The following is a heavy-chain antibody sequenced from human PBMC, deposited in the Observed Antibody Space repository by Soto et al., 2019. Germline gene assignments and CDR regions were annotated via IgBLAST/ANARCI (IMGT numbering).Heavy chain of an antibody. D-gene: IGHD2-2*01. V-gene: IGHV1-18*01. CDR2: ISAYNGNT. Sequence: GASLKVSCKASGYTFTSYGISWVRQAPGQGLEWMGWISAYNGNTNYAQKLQGRVTMTTDTSTSTAYMELRSLRSDDTAVYYCAIPYHHLQYYGMDVWGQGTTVTVSS. CDR3: AIPYHHLQYYGMDV. J-gene: IGHJ6*02. CDR1: GYTFTSYG.